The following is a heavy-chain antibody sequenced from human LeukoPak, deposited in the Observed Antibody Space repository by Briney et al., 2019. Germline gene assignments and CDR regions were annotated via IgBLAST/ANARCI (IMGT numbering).Heavy chain of an antibody. J-gene: IGHJ4*02. Sequence: PSETLSLTCTVSGCTISSYYWSWIRQPPGKGLEWIGYIYYSGSTNYNPSLKSRVTISVDTSKNQFSLKLSSVTAADTAVYYCASNYYGSGSLDYWGQGNLVTVSS. CDR3: ASNYYGSGSLDY. CDR1: GCTISSYY. D-gene: IGHD3-10*01. V-gene: IGHV4-59*08. CDR2: IYYSGST.